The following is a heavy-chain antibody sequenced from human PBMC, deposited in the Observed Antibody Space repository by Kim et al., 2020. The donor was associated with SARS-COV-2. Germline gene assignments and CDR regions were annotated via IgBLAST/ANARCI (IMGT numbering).Heavy chain of an antibody. J-gene: IGHJ4*02. D-gene: IGHD3-3*01. V-gene: IGHV4-31*01. CDR3: ARGRITIFGVVTEFDY. Sequence: FKSQVTISVDTSKNQFALKLSSVTAADTAVYYCARGRITIFGVVTEFDYWGQGTLVTVSS.